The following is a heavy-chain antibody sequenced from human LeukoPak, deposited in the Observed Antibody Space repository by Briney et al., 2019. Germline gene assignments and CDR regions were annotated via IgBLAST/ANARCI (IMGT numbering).Heavy chain of an antibody. CDR3: AKDTYYYDSSGYYYAYYYYGMDV. Sequence: GGSLRLSCAASGFTFSSYAMSWLRQAPGKGLEWVSAISGSGGSTYYADSVKGRFTISRDNSKNTLYLQMNSLRAEDTAVYYCAKDTYYYDSSGYYYAYYYYGMDVWGQGTTVTVSS. J-gene: IGHJ6*02. D-gene: IGHD3-22*01. CDR1: GFTFSSYA. V-gene: IGHV3-23*01. CDR2: ISGSGGST.